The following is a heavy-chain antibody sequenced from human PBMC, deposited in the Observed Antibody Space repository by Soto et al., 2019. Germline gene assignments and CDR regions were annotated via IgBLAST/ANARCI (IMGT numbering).Heavy chain of an antibody. D-gene: IGHD2-2*01. CDR1: GYTFTGYY. Sequence: QVQLVQSGAEVKKPGASVKVSCKASGYTFTGYYMHWVRQAPGQGLEWMGWINPNSGGTNYAQKFQGWVTMTRDTSISTAYMELSRLRSDDTAVYYCARGGGPTSYCSSTSCHSLDGDYMDVWGKGTTVTVSS. CDR3: ARGGGPTSYCSSTSCHSLDGDYMDV. J-gene: IGHJ6*03. CDR2: INPNSGGT. V-gene: IGHV1-2*04.